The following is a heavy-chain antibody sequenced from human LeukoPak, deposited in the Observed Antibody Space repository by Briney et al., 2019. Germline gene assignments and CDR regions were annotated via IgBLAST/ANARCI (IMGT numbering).Heavy chain of an antibody. D-gene: IGHD3-22*01. V-gene: IGHV3-23*01. J-gene: IGHJ4*02. CDR1: GFTFSNAW. Sequence: GGSLRLSCAASGFTFSNAWMSWVRQAPGRGLEWVSAISRDGGDTFYADPVKGRFTISRDNSKNTVYLQMNSLRAEDTALYYCAKLGHTSGYYARHSDYWGQGTLVTVSS. CDR3: AKLGHTSGYYARHSDY. CDR2: ISRDGGDT.